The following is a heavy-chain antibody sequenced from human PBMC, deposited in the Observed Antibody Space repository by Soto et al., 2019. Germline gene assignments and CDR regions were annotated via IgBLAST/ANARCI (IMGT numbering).Heavy chain of an antibody. CDR3: AREGYDFWSGSRAGYYYYYMDV. V-gene: IGHV3-20*01. D-gene: IGHD3-3*01. J-gene: IGHJ6*03. CDR1: GFTFDDYG. Sequence: GGSLRLSCAASGFTFDDYGMSWVRQAPGKGLEWVSGINWNGGSTGYADSVKGRFTISRDNAKNSLYLQMNSLRAEDTALYHCAREGYDFWSGSRAGYYYYYMDVWGKGTTVTVSS. CDR2: INWNGGST.